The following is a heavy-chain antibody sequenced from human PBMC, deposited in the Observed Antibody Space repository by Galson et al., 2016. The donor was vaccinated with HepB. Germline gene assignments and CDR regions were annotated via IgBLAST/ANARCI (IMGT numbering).Heavy chain of an antibody. CDR3: AHRRDDILTGTEIAKKNDAFDI. J-gene: IGHJ3*02. CDR1: GFSLSTSGVG. CDR2: IYWDDDK. D-gene: IGHD3-9*01. Sequence: PALVKPTQTLTLTCTFSGFSLSTSGVGVGWIRQPPGKALEWLALIYWDDDKRYSPSVKSRLTITKDTSKNQVVLTMTNMDPVDTATYYCAHRRDDILTGTEIAKKNDAFDIWGQGTMVTVSS. V-gene: IGHV2-5*02.